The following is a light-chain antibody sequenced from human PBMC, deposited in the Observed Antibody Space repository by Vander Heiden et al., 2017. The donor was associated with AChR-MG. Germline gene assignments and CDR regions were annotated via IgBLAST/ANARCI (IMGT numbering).Light chain of an antibody. V-gene: IGKV1-39*01. Sequence: DIQMTQSPSSLSASVGDRVTITCRASQSISSYLNWYQQKPGKAPKLLIYAASSLQSGVPSRFSGSGSGTDVTLTISSLQPEDFATYYCQQGYSTLGTLGPGTKVDIK. CDR1: QSISSY. J-gene: IGKJ3*01. CDR3: QQGYSTLGT. CDR2: AAS.